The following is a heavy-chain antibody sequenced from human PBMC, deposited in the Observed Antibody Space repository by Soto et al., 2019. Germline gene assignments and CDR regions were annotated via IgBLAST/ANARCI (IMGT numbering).Heavy chain of an antibody. CDR1: GFTFSSYS. Sequence: GGSLRLSCAASGFTFSSYSMNCVLQAPGKRLKWDSSISSSSSYIYYADSVKGRFTISRDNAKNSLYLQMNSLRAEDTVVYFCARDMAYCTNGVCPFDYWGQGTLVTVSS. CDR2: ISSSSSYI. D-gene: IGHD2-8*01. CDR3: ARDMAYCTNGVCPFDY. V-gene: IGHV3-21*01. J-gene: IGHJ4*02.